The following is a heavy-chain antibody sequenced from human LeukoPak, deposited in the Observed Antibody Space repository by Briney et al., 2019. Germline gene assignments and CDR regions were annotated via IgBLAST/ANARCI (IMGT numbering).Heavy chain of an antibody. CDR2: ISGSGGST. CDR1: GFTFSSYA. CDR3: AKALGKVPWFDY. D-gene: IGHD3-10*01. Sequence: GGSLRLSCAASGFTFSSYAVSWVRQAPGKGLEWVSAISGSGGSTYYADSVKGRFTISRDNSKNTLYLQMNSLRAEDTAVYYCAKALGKVPWFDYWGQGTLVTVSS. V-gene: IGHV3-23*01. J-gene: IGHJ4*02.